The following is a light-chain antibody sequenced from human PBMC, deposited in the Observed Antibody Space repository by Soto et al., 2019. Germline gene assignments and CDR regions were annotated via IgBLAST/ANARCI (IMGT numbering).Light chain of an antibody. CDR2: ATS. J-gene: IGKJ2*01. Sequence: DIQMTQSPSSLSASVGARVTISCRASQSITIHLNWYQQKPGKAPKLLIYATSNLQTGVRSRFRGSGSGTDFTITISSLQPEDVATYDCQQSYSMTYTFGQGTNLEI. V-gene: IGKV1-39*01. CDR1: QSITIH. CDR3: QQSYSMTYT.